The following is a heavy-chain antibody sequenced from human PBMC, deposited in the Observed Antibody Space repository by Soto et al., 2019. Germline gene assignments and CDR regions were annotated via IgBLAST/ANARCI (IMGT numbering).Heavy chain of an antibody. D-gene: IGHD6-19*01. CDR1: GYTFTGYY. Sequence: VSVKVSCKASGYTFTGYYMHWVRQAPGQKLEWMGWINPNSGGTNYAQKFQGWVTMTRDTSIRTAYMELSRLRSDDTAVYYCARVRAYSSGWYTHDAFDIWGQGTMVTVSS. J-gene: IGHJ3*02. CDR3: ARVRAYSSGWYTHDAFDI. V-gene: IGHV1-2*04. CDR2: INPNSGGT.